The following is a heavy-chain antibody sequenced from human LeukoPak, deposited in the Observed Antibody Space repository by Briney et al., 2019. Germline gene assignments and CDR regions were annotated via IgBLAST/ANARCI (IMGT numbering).Heavy chain of an antibody. D-gene: IGHD1-26*01. CDR2: IRSKANSYAT. V-gene: IGHV3-73*01. CDR1: GFTFSGSA. J-gene: IGHJ4*02. Sequence: AGGSLRLSCAASGFTFSGSAMHWVRQASGKGLEWVGRIRSKANSYATACAALVKGRFTISRDDSKNTAYLQMNSLKTEDTAVYYCTRHVGATTSDYWGQGTLVTVSS. CDR3: TRHVGATTSDY.